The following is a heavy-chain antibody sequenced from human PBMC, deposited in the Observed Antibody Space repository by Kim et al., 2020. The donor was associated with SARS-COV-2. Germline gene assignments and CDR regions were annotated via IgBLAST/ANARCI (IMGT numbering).Heavy chain of an antibody. CDR1: GYTFTSYY. V-gene: IGHV1-46*01. J-gene: IGHJ6*02. CDR3: ARNHYYYYGMDV. Sequence: ASVKVSCKASGYTFTSYYMHWGRQAPGQGLEWMGIINPSGGSTSYPQKFQGRVTMTRDTSTSTAYMELSSLRSEDTAVYYCARNHYYYYGMDVWGQGTTVTVSS. CDR2: INPSGGST.